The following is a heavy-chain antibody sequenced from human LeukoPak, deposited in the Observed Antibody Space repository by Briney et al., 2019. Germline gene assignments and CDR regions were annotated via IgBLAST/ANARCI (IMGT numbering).Heavy chain of an antibody. V-gene: IGHV3-21*01. CDR2: ISSSSSYI. CDR3: ARDKASSGFDH. Sequence: PGGSLRLSCRGSGFKFDDYGVTWVRQAPGKGLEWVSSISSSSSYIYYADSVKGRFTISRDNAKNSLYLQMNSLRAEDTAVYYCARDKASSGFDHWGQGTLVTVSS. CDR1: GFKFDDYG. D-gene: IGHD6-19*01. J-gene: IGHJ5*02.